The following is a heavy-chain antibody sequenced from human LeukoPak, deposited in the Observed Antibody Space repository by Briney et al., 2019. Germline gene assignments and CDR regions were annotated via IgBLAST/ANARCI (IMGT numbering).Heavy chain of an antibody. Sequence: GGSLRLSCAASGFTFSSYGMHWVRQAPGMGLEWVAVIWYDGSNKYYADSVKGRFTISRDNSKNTLYLQMNSLRAEDTAVYYCARDRPGAAPAAIVNAFDYWGQGTLVTVSS. CDR2: IWYDGSNK. J-gene: IGHJ4*02. V-gene: IGHV3-33*01. CDR3: ARDRPGAAPAAIVNAFDY. CDR1: GFTFSSYG. D-gene: IGHD2-2*01.